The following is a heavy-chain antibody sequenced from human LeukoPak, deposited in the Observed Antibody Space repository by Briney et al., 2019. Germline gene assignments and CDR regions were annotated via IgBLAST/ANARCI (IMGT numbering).Heavy chain of an antibody. CDR3: AKVPQAVRYFYYYMDV. CDR1: GGSISSSSYY. Sequence: ETLSLTCTVSGGSISSSSYYWGWIRQPPGKGLEWVSAISGSGGTTYYADSVKGRFTISRDNSKNTLSLQMNSLRAEDTAVYYCAKVPQAVRYFYYYMDVWGKGTTVTISS. D-gene: IGHD3-10*01. CDR2: ISGSGGTT. J-gene: IGHJ6*03. V-gene: IGHV3-23*01.